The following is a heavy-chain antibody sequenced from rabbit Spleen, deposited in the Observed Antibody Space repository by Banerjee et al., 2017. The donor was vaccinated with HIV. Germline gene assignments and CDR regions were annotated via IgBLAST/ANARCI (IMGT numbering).Heavy chain of an antibody. CDR1: GFDFSSYY. Sequence: QLVESGGGLVQPGGSLKLSCKASGFDFSSYYITWVRQAPGKGLEWIGYINPVVGSTFSASGLNGSFPIPRHNAQNTLYLQLYSLTAADTATYFCARILVFSGSSYPYNLWGPGTLVTVS. V-gene: IGHV1S7*01. CDR3: ARILVFSGSSYPYNL. CDR2: INPVVGST. D-gene: IGHD8-1*01. J-gene: IGHJ4*01.